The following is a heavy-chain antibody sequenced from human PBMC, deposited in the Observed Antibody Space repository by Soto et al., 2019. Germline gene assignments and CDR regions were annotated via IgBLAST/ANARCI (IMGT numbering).Heavy chain of an antibody. CDR1: GYTFTTYG. CDR3: ARVKVPAAVLGAFDV. CDR2: INPLKGDT. D-gene: IGHD2-2*01. Sequence: QAQLVQSGGEMKKAGASVKVSCKASGYTFTTYGIRWVRQAPGQGLDWMGWINPLKGDTKSAANFQDRVTMTTDTSTRTAYMELRSLRSDDTAVYYCARVKVPAAVLGAFDVWGQGTLVTVSS. V-gene: IGHV1-18*01. J-gene: IGHJ3*01.